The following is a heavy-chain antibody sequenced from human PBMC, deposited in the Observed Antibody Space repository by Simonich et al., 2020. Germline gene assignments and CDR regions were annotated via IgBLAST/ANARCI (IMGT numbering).Heavy chain of an antibody. Sequence: EVQLVESGGGLVQPGGSLRLSCAASGFTFSSDWMSWVRQAPGKGLELGANIKQDGSEKYYVDSVKGRFTISRDNAKNSLYLQMNSLRAEDTAVYYCARDGLGTAYYYYMDVWGKGTTVTVSS. D-gene: IGHD7-27*01. V-gene: IGHV3-7*01. CDR2: IKQDGSEK. CDR1: GFTFSSDW. CDR3: ARDGLGTAYYYYMDV. J-gene: IGHJ6*03.